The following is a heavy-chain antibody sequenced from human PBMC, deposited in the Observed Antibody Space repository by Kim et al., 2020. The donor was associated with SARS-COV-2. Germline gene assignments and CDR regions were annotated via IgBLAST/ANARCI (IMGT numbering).Heavy chain of an antibody. J-gene: IGHJ4*02. V-gene: IGHV3-11*01. CDR1: EFTFSDYY. D-gene: IGHD6-13*01. CDR3: ARVLRIAATDPFDY. Sequence: GGSLRLSCTASEFTFSDYYMSWIRQAPGKGLEWVSYISSSGSTIYYADSVKGRFTISRDNAKNSLYLQMNSLRAEDTAVYYCARVLRIAATDPFDYWGQGTLVTFSS. CDR2: ISSSGSTI.